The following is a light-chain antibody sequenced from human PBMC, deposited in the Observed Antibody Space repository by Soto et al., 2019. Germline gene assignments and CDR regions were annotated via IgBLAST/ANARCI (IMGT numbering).Light chain of an antibody. CDR3: QQYGSSPYT. V-gene: IGKV3-20*01. Sequence: EIVLTQSPGTLSLSPGERATLSCRASQSVSRSYLAWYQQNPGQPPSLLIYATSSRATGIPDRFSGSGSGTDFTLTISRLEPEDFAVYYYQQYGSSPYTFGQGTKLEIK. CDR1: QSVSRSY. CDR2: ATS. J-gene: IGKJ2*01.